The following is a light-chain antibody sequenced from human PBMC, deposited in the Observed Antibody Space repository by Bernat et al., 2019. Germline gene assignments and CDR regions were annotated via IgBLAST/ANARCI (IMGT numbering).Light chain of an antibody. CDR3: NSYAGSNNVL. J-gene: IGLJ2*01. CDR2: EVT. V-gene: IGLV2-8*01. CDR1: SSDVSGYNY. Sequence: QSALTQPPSASGSPGQSVTISCTGTSSDVSGYNYVSWFQQYPGKAPKLIIYEVTRRPSGVPDRFSGSKSGSTASLTVSGLQPEDEADYYCNSYAGSNNVLFGGGTKLTVL.